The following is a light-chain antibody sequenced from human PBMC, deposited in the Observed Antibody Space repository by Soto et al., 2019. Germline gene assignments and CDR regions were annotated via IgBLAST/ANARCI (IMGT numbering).Light chain of an antibody. CDR1: QSVSSY. CDR3: QEYDGAPPVT. Sequence: EIMLTQSPATLSLSPGERATLSCRASQSVSSYLAWYQQKPGQAPRLVIFDASTRATGIPERFSGSGSGTHFTLTITSLEPEDFAVYYCQEYDGAPPVTFGLGTRLEIK. V-gene: IGKV3-11*01. CDR2: DAS. J-gene: IGKJ5*01.